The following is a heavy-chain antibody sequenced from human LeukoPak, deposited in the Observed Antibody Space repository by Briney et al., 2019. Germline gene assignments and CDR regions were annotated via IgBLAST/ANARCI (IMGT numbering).Heavy chain of an antibody. Sequence: TGGSLRLSCAASGFTVSSNYMSWVRQAPGKGLEWVSVIYSGGSTYYADSVKGRFTISRDNSKNTLYLQMNSLRAEDTAVYYCARGSGRYYYDSSGYYYSYWGQGTLVTVSS. CDR3: ARGSGRYYYDSSGYYYSY. D-gene: IGHD3-22*01. CDR2: IYSGGST. V-gene: IGHV3-66*01. CDR1: GFTVSSNY. J-gene: IGHJ4*02.